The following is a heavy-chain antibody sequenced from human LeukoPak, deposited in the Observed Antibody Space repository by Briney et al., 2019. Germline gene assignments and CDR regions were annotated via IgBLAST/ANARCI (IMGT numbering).Heavy chain of an antibody. D-gene: IGHD4-17*01. J-gene: IGHJ4*02. CDR3: ARNSRTYDDYDF. CDR2: IYHSGST. V-gene: IGHV4-4*02. Sequence: SETLSLTCAVSGGSISSSNWWSWVLQPPGKGLEWIGEIYHSGSTNYNPSLKSQVTISVDKSKNQFSLKLSSVTAAGTAVYYCARNSRTYDDYDFWGQGTLVTVSS. CDR1: GGSISSSNW.